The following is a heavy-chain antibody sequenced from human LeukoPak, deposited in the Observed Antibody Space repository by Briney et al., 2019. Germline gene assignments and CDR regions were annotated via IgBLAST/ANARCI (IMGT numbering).Heavy chain of an antibody. CDR3: AKTGQFDY. J-gene: IGHJ4*02. Sequence: GGSLRLSCAASGFTFSTYAMSWVRQAPGKGLEWVSSIGVSVTTTYYADSVKGRFTISRDNSKNTLYLQMNSLRAEDTAVYYCAKTGQFDYWGQGTLVTVSS. CDR1: GFTFSTYA. V-gene: IGHV3-23*01. CDR2: IGVSVTTT.